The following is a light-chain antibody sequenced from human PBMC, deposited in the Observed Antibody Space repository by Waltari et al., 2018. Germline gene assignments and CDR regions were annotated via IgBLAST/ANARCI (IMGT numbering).Light chain of an antibody. CDR1: HSNIGNNY. J-gene: IGLJ7*01. V-gene: IGLV1-51*02. CDR2: EDS. Sequence: QPVLTQPPSVSAAPGQRVTISCSGGHSNIGNNYVPWYRQFPGTAPKLLIYEDSERPSGVPGRFSGSKSGTSATLDITGLQAGDEADYYCGTWDSSLSGAVFGGGTHLTVL. CDR3: GTWDSSLSGAV.